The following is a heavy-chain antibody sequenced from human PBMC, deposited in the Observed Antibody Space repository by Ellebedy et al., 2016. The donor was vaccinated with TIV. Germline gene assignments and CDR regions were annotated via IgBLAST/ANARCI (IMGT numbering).Heavy chain of an antibody. J-gene: IGHJ6*02. Sequence: MPSETLSLTCTVAGDSIYSADYYWNWIRQHPEKGLEWIGYMSSSGRANQNPSLKGRVTISVDTSKSQFSLKLNSVTAADTAVYYCARCSYDSSGFYYYYGMDVWGQGTTVTVSS. CDR1: GDSIYSADYY. D-gene: IGHD3-22*01. CDR3: ARCSYDSSGFYYYYGMDV. CDR2: MSSSGRA. V-gene: IGHV4-31*03.